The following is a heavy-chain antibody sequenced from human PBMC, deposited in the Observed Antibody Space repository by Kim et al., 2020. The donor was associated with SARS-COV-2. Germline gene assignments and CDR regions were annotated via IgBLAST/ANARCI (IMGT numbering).Heavy chain of an antibody. Sequence: ASVKVSCKVSGYTLTELSMHWVRQAPGKGLEWMGGFDPEDGETIYAQKFQGRVTMTEDTSTDTAYMELSSLRSEDTAVYYCATAPRYYYDSSGYYWFDYWGQGTLVTVSS. CDR3: ATAPRYYYDSSGYYWFDY. J-gene: IGHJ4*01. D-gene: IGHD3-22*01. V-gene: IGHV1-24*01. CDR1: GYTLTELS. CDR2: FDPEDGET.